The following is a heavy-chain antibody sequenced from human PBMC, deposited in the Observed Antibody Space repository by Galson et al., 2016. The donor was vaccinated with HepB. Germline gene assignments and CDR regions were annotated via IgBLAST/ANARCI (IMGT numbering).Heavy chain of an antibody. CDR1: GFTFSSYS. CDR2: ISYDGTNK. V-gene: IGHV3-30*07. D-gene: IGHD6-13*01. J-gene: IGHJ6*02. Sequence: SLRLSCAASGFTFSSYSMHWVRQAPGKGLEWVAIISYDGTNKYYADSVKGRFTIARDNAKKSLYLQMNSLRAEDTAVYYCARAPIEVDGMRHYYYGMDVWGQGTTVTVSS. CDR3: ARAPIEVDGMRHYYYGMDV.